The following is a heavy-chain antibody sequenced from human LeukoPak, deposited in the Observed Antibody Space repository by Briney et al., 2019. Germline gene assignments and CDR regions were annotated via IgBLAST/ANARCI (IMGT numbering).Heavy chain of an antibody. CDR3: ARDFTPEWFDIH. CDR1: GLTFSTYW. J-gene: IGHJ4*02. V-gene: IGHV3-30-3*01. CDR2: ISYDGSNK. D-gene: IGHD3-3*01. Sequence: GGSLRLSCAVSGLTFSTYWMSWVRQAPGKGLEWVAVISYDGSNKYYADSVKGRFTISRDNSKNTVYLQMNSLRADDTAVYYCARDFTPEWFDIHWGQGTLVTVS.